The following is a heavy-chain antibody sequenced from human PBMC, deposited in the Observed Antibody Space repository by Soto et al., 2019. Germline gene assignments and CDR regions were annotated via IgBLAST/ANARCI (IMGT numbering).Heavy chain of an antibody. CDR2: ISYDGSNK. CDR1: GFTFSSYG. Sequence: PGGSLRLSCAASGFTFSSYGMYCVRQAPGKGLEWGAVISYDGSNKYYADSVKGRFTISRDNSKNTLYLQMNSLRVDDTAVYYCVKAPSPCSGGSCYVDYWGQGALVTVSS. D-gene: IGHD2-15*01. J-gene: IGHJ4*02. V-gene: IGHV3-30*18. CDR3: VKAPSPCSGGSCYVDY.